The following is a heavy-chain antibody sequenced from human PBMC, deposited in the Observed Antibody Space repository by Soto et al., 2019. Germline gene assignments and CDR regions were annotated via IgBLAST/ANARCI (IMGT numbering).Heavy chain of an antibody. J-gene: IGHJ4*02. Sequence: PWASVKVSCKASGYTFTYYHVHWVRQAPGQGLEWMGIINPNGGDTTYAQKFQGRVTMTRDTSTSTVYMEVSSLRSEDTALYYCARVLYSYGLLCYLDYWGQGTLVTVSS. D-gene: IGHD5-18*01. V-gene: IGHV1-46*01. CDR1: GYTFTYYH. CDR3: ARVLYSYGLLCYLDY. CDR2: INPNGGDT.